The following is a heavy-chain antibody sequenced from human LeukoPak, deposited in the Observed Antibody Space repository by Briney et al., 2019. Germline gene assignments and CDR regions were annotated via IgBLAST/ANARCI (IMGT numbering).Heavy chain of an antibody. CDR2: IYYSGST. CDR3: ARGRGGGGSSNNWFDP. CDR1: GGSISSYY. V-gene: IGHV4-59*01. J-gene: IGHJ5*02. Sequence: KPSETLSLTCTVSGGSISSYYWSWFRQPPGKGLEWIGYIYYSGSTNYNPSLKSRVTISVDTSKNQFSLKLSSVTAADTAVYYCARGRGGGGSSNNWFDPWGQGNLVIVSS. D-gene: IGHD2-15*01.